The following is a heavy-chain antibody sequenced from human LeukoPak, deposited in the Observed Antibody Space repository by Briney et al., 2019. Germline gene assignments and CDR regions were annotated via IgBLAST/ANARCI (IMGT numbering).Heavy chain of an antibody. D-gene: IGHD6-25*01. Sequence: ASVEVSCKASGYTFTRYDINWVRQATGQGPEWMGWMNPNSGNTDYAQKFQGRVTMTSDTSISTAYMELSSLRSEDTAVYYCARGIPAAAGGNWFDPWGQGTLVTVSS. CDR1: GYTFTRYD. CDR3: ARGIPAAAGGNWFDP. V-gene: IGHV1-8*01. CDR2: MNPNSGNT. J-gene: IGHJ5*02.